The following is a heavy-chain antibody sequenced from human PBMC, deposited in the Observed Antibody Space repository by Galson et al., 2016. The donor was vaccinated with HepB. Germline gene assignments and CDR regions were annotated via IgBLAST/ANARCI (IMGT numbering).Heavy chain of an antibody. J-gene: IGHJ4*02. CDR3: ARGSSGHVEIDY. CDR1: GYTFISYY. V-gene: IGHV1-46*01. CDR2: LNPSGGST. D-gene: IGHD6-19*01. Sequence: SVKVSCKASGYTFISYYMHWVRQAPGQGLEWMGILNPSGGSTTYAQKFQGRVTMTRDTSTSTVYMELSSLRSEDTAVYYCARGSSGHVEIDYWGQGTLVTVSS.